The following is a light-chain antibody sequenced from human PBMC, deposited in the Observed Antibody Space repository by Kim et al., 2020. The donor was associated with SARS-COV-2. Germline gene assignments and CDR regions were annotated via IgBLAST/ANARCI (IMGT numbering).Light chain of an antibody. J-gene: IGLJ2*01. CDR1: SLRTYY. Sequence: VALGQTVRITCQGDSLRTYYTAWFQQKPGQAPIVVFYGKSNRPSGIPDRISGSSSGNTAYLTITATQAGDEADYYCNSRDNNDNVLFGGGTQLTVL. V-gene: IGLV3-19*01. CDR3: NSRDNNDNVL. CDR2: GKS.